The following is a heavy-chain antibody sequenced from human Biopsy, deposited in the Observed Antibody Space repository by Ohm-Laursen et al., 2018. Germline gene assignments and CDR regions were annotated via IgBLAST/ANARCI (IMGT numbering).Heavy chain of an antibody. CDR1: GFTFVDHV. J-gene: IGHJ4*03. CDR2: ISWDGGSE. Sequence: LRLSCTASGFTFVDHVMHWVRQAPGKGLEWGSGISWDGGSEGYADSVKGRFTISRDNAKNSLFLQMISLTTEDTAVYYCVRGYSSSWSGYLDHWGQGTLVTVSS. D-gene: IGHD3-3*01. CDR3: VRGYSSSWSGYLDH. V-gene: IGHV3-9*01.